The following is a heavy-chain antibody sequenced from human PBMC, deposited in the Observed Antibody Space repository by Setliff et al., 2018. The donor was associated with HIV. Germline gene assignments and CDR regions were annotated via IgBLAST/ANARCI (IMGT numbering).Heavy chain of an antibody. J-gene: IGHJ6*02. Sequence: SETLSLTCTVSGYSINSGYYWGWIRQPPGQGPEWVATIYHTGSTHYNRSLKSRVNISVDTSKNQFSLNLRSVTAADTAVYYCASSGGYTSGLYFYYGMDVWGQGTTVTVSS. CDR3: ASSGGYTSGLYFYYGMDV. CDR2: IYHTGST. CDR1: GYSINSGYY. D-gene: IGHD5-18*01. V-gene: IGHV4-38-2*02.